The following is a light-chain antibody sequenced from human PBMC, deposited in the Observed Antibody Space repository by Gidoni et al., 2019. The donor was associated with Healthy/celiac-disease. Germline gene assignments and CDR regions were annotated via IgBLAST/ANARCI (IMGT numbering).Light chain of an antibody. V-gene: IGKV3-11*01. CDR3: QQRSNGLT. CDR1: QSVSSY. Sequence: EIVLTQSPATLSLSPGERATLSCRASQSVSSYLAWYQQKPGQAPRFSGSGSGTDFTLTISSLEPEDFAVYYCQQRSNGLTFGGGTKVEIK. J-gene: IGKJ4*01.